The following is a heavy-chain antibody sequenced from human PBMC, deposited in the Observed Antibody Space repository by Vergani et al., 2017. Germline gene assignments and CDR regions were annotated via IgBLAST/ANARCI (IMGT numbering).Heavy chain of an antibody. CDR1: GGSINPSSSF. CDR3: ARGREDNWYFDL. V-gene: IGHV4-39*01. D-gene: IGHD3-10*01. CDR2: IHYVGRT. J-gene: IGHJ2*01. Sequence: QLQLQESGPGLVKPSETLSLICTVPGGSINPSSSFWGWIRQSPGKGLEWIGSIHYVGRTYYIPSLQSRAIVFVDTSKHQFSLNLPSVTAADTAVDYCARGREDNWYFDLWGRGTLVTVSS.